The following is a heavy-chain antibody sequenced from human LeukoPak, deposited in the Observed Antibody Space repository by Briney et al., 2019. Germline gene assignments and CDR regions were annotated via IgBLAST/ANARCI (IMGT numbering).Heavy chain of an antibody. CDR2: ISGSGGST. CDR1: GFTFSSYA. V-gene: IGHV3-23*01. D-gene: IGHD6-25*01. CDR3: ATPGGLDSHSAAAIDY. Sequence: PGGSLRLSCAASGFTFSSYAMSWVRQTPGKGLEWVSTISGSGGSTYYADSVKGRFTISRDNSKNSVHLQMKGLRAEDTAVYYCATPGGLDSHSAAAIDYWGQGTLVTVSS. J-gene: IGHJ4*02.